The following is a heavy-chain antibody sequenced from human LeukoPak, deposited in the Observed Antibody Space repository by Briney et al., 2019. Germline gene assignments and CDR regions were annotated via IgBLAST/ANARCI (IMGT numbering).Heavy chain of an antibody. CDR2: IYHSGST. CDR1: GGSISGYY. CDR3: ARGYCSGGSCYSYYYYNYMDV. V-gene: IGHV4-34*01. J-gene: IGHJ6*03. Sequence: SATLPLTCAVCGGSISGYYWSGIRPPPGGGLEWIGEIYHSGSTNYNASLKSRVTISRDTSKNQFYLQLSCLSAADTAVYYCARGYCSGGSCYSYYYYNYMDVWGKGATVTVSS. D-gene: IGHD2-15*01.